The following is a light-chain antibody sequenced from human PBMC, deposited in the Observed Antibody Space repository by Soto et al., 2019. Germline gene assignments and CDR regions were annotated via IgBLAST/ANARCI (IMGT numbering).Light chain of an antibody. CDR1: SSDVGGYNF. V-gene: IGLV2-14*01. CDR3: ASYTSTNTLDV. CDR2: EFT. Sequence: QSALTQPASVSGSPGQSITISCAGTSSDVGGYNFVSWYQQHPGEAPKVIIYEFTNRPSGVSGRFSGSKSGNTASLTISGLQADDEADYYCASYTSTNTLDVFGPGTKVNVL. J-gene: IGLJ1*01.